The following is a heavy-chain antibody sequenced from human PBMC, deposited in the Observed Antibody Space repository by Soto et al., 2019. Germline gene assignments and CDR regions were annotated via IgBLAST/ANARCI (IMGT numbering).Heavy chain of an antibody. D-gene: IGHD3-16*01. CDR1: GYSFTKYW. CDR3: ARHYICRGGDCYYYGMDV. CDR2: IDPSDSYI. V-gene: IGHV5-10-1*03. J-gene: IGHJ6*02. Sequence: VQSGAEVKKPGESLRISCKGSGYSFTKYWISWVRQMPGKGLEWMGRIDPSDSYINYSPSFQGHVTISADKSINTAYLQWSSLRASDTAIYYCARHYICRGGDCYYYGMDVWGQGTTVTVSS.